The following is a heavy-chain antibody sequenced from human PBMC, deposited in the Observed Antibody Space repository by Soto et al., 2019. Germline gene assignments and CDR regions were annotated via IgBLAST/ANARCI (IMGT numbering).Heavy chain of an antibody. CDR2: IKQDGSEN. CDR1: GFTFSTYW. D-gene: IGHD6-13*01. Sequence: GGSLRLSCAASGFTFSTYWMTWVRQAPGNGLEWVANIKQDGSENYYVESVRGRFTISRDNAKNSLYLQMNSLRGEDTAVYYCARDHLTAFGSSWPLDYWGQGTLVTVSS. CDR3: ARDHLTAFGSSWPLDY. J-gene: IGHJ4*02. V-gene: IGHV3-7*03.